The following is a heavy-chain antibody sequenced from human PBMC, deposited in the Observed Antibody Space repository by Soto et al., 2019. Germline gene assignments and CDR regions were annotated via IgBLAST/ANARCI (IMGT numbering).Heavy chain of an antibody. CDR1: GYTFTSYY. V-gene: IGHV1-46*01. J-gene: IGHJ5*02. CDR2: INPSGGST. Sequence: ASVKVSCKASGYTFTSYYMHWVRQAPGQGLERMGIINPSGGSTSYAQKFQGRVTMTRDTSTSTVYMELSSLRSEDTAVYYCARDYYDSRSGGYWFDPWGQGTLVTVSS. D-gene: IGHD3-22*01. CDR3: ARDYYDSRSGGYWFDP.